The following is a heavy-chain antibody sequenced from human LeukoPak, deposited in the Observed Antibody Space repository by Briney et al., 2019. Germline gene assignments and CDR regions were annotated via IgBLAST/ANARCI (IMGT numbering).Heavy chain of an antibody. D-gene: IGHD1-26*01. CDR1: GGSISSYY. CDR3: ARQVGARGYFDL. J-gene: IGHJ2*01. Sequence: KPSETLSLTCTASGGSISSYYWSWIRQPPGRGLEWIGYMYYSGITNYNPSLKSRVTISVDTSKNQFSLKLSSVTAADTAVYYCARQVGARGYFDLWGRGTLVTVSS. CDR2: MYYSGIT. V-gene: IGHV4-59*08.